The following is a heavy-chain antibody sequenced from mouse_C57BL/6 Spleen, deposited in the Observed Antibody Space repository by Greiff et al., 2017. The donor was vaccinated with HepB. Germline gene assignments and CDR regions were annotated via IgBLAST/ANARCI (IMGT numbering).Heavy chain of an antibody. D-gene: IGHD3-3*01. CDR2: IDPENGDT. V-gene: IGHV14-4*01. CDR1: GFNIKDDY. Sequence: EVMLVESGAELVRPGASVKLSCTASGFNIKDDYMHWVKQRPEQGLEWIGWIDPENGDTEYASKVQGKATITADTSSNPAYLQLSSLTSEDTAVYYCTTGGRGYWGQGTTLTVSS. CDR3: TTGGRGY. J-gene: IGHJ2*01.